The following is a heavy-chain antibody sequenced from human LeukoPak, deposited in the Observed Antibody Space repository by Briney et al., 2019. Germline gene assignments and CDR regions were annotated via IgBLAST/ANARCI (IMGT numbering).Heavy chain of an antibody. Sequence: SVKVSCKASGGTFSSYSINWVRQAPGQGLEWMGGIIPIFSTASYAQKFQGRVTITADTSTSTAYMELSSLRSEDTAVYYCARARVSLKYDFFIWGEETLVTVSS. CDR3: ARARVSLKYDFFI. J-gene: IGHJ3*02. V-gene: IGHV1-69*06. CDR2: IIPIFSTA. D-gene: IGHD2-8*01. CDR1: GGTFSSYS.